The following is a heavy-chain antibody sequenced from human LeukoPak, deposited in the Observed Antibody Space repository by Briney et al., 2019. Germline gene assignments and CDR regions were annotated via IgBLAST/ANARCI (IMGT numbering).Heavy chain of an antibody. J-gene: IGHJ6*02. V-gene: IGHV3-30*10. Sequence: HTGGSLRLSCAASGFTFGTYAMHWVRQAPGKGLEWVAVISYDGRKQTYTDSVKGRFTISRDNSKNTLYLQMNSLRAEDTAIYYCARDMGIYNMDVWGQGTTVIVSS. D-gene: IGHD3-10*01. CDR1: GFTFGTYA. CDR2: ISYDGRKQ. CDR3: ARDMGIYNMDV.